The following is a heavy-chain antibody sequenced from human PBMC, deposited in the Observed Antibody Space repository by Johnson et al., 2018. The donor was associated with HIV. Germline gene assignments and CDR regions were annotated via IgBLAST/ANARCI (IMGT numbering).Heavy chain of an antibody. CDR1: GFTFSSYA. J-gene: IGHJ3*02. CDR3: ARAAIDAFDI. Sequence: QVQLVESGGGLVQPGGSLRLSCAASGFTFSSYAMHWVRQAPGKGLEWVAVISYDGSNKYYADSVKGRFTISRDNSKKTLYLQMNSLRVGDTAVYYCARAAIDAFDIWGQGTMVTVSS. V-gene: IGHV3-30*14. CDR2: ISYDGSNK.